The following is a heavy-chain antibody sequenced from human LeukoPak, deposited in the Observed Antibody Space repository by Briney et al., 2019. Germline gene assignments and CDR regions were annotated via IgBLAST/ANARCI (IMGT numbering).Heavy chain of an antibody. CDR1: GYTFTSYG. CDR2: ISAYNGNT. CDR3: ARAGNYDILTGYHQDYYGMDV. J-gene: IGHJ6*02. Sequence: GASVKVSCKASGYTFTSYGISWVRQAPGQGLEWMGWISAYNGNTNYAQRLQGRVTMTTDTSTSTAYMELRSLRSDDTAVYYCARAGNYDILTGYHQDYYGMDVWGQGTTVTVSS. V-gene: IGHV1-18*01. D-gene: IGHD3-9*01.